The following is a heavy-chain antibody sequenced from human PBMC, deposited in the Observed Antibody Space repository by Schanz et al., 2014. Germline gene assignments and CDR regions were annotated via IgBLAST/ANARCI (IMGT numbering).Heavy chain of an antibody. CDR3: ARDGDFDY. Sequence: DVQLVDSGGGLVQPGGSLRLSCAASGFTVSNSYIHWVRQAPGKGLEWVSSISSTSSYIFYADSVKGRFTISRDNSKNTLFLQMSSLRAEDTAVYYCARDGDFDYWGQGTLVTVSS. V-gene: IGHV3-21*01. CDR1: GFTVSNSY. J-gene: IGHJ4*02. CDR2: ISSTSSYI.